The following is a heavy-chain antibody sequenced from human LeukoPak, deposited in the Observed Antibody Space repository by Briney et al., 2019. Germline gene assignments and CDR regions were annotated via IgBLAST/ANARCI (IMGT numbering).Heavy chain of an antibody. CDR3: AGGYSSGWSNY. V-gene: IGHV3-21*01. CDR1: GFTLSSYS. Sequence: GGSLRLSCAASGFTLSSYSMNWVRQAPGKGLEWVSSISSSSSYIYYADSVKGRFTISRDDAKNSLYLQMNSLRAEDTAVYYCAGGYSSGWSNYWGQGTLVTVSS. CDR2: ISSSSSYI. J-gene: IGHJ4*02. D-gene: IGHD6-19*01.